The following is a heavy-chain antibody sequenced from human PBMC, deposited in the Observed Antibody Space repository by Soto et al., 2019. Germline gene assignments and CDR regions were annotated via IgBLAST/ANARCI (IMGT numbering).Heavy chain of an antibody. Sequence: QVQLVQSGAEVKKPGSSVKVSCKASGGTFSSYTISWVRQAPGQGLEWMGRIIPILGIANYAQKFQGRVTITAXXSXSXXYMELSSLRSEDTAVYYCARGSGELITMVRGGFDYWGQGTLVTVSS. CDR3: ARGSGELITMVRGGFDY. CDR1: GGTFSSYT. J-gene: IGHJ4*02. CDR2: IIPILGIA. D-gene: IGHD3-10*01. V-gene: IGHV1-69*02.